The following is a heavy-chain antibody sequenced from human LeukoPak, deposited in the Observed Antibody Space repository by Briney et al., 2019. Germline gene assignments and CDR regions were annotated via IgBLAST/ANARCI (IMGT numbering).Heavy chain of an antibody. V-gene: IGHV1-2*04. CDR3: ARGGYSYDYYYCGMDV. Sequence: ASVKVSCKASGYTFTGYYMHWVRQAPGQGLEWMGWINPNSGGTNYAQKFQGWVTMTRDTSISTAYMELSRLRSDDTAVYYCARGGYSYDYYYCGMDVWGKGTTVTVSS. J-gene: IGHJ6*04. D-gene: IGHD5-18*01. CDR1: GYTFTGYY. CDR2: INPNSGGT.